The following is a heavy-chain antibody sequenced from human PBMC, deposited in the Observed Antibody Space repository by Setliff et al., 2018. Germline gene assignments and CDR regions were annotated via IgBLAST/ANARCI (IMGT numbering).Heavy chain of an antibody. CDR1: GFTFSTYA. D-gene: IGHD1-26*01. CDR3: ARKWDEDSAVIVAASVLDV. Sequence: GGSLRLSCAASGFTFSTYAMHWVRQAPGKGLEWVAFISRDARKELYADSVRGRFTISRDNAKDTMYLQMTPLRLDDTAVYYCARKWDEDSAVIVAASVLDVWGTGTTVTVSS. J-gene: IGHJ6*04. CDR2: ISRDARKE. V-gene: IGHV3-30*04.